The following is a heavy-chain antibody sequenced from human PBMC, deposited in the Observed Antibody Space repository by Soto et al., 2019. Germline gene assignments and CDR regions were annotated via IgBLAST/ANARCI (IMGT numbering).Heavy chain of an antibody. V-gene: IGHV3-23*01. CDR3: AKDRLAGGFDY. CDR2: VSATAGIT. D-gene: IGHD3-16*01. J-gene: IGHJ4*02. Sequence: GGSLRLSCAASGFTFSNYAMSWVRQAPGKGLEWVSLVSATAGITYYTDSVKGRFTISRDNSRNTVYLQMNSLRADDTAVYYCAKDRLAGGFDYWGQGTLVTVSS. CDR1: GFTFSNYA.